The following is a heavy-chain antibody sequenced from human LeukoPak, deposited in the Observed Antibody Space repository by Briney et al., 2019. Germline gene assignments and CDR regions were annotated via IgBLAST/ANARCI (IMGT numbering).Heavy chain of an antibody. CDR2: SSAYNGNT. V-gene: IGHV1-18*01. D-gene: IGHD1-26*01. J-gene: IGHJ6*02. CDR3: ARDYGGSYDYYYYGMDV. Sequence: ASVKVSCKASGYTFTSYGISWVRQAPGQGLEWMGWSSAYNGNTNYAQKLQGRVTMTTDTSTSTAYMELRSLRSDDTAVYYCARDYGGSYDYYYYGMDVWGQGTTVTVSS. CDR1: GYTFTSYG.